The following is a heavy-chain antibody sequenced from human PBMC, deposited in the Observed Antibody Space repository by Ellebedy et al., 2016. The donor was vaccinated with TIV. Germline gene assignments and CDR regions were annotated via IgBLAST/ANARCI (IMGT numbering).Heavy chain of an antibody. CDR1: GFTYNHYA. J-gene: IGHJ4*02. CDR3: ARDGIPYYASGSPFFDS. CDR2: IGGRGAPA. Sequence: GESLKISCGASGFTYNHYAMSWVRPAPGKGLEWVSRIGGRGAPASYADSVKGRFTISRDNSKNTRYLQMNSLRGEDTAIYYCARDGIPYYASGSPFFDSWGQGTLVSVAS. D-gene: IGHD3-10*01. V-gene: IGHV3-23*01.